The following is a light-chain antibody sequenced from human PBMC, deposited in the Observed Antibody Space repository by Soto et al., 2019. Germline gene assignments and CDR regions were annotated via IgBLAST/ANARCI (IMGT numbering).Light chain of an antibody. CDR2: KAS. Sequence: DIQMTQSPSTLSASVGDRVTITCRASQSIKNWLAWYQQKPGEAPKLLIYKASTLESGVPSRFSGSGSGTEFTLTISCLQPDDVATYSCQQYSSYSQFTFGPGTKVDIK. CDR3: QQYSSYSQFT. J-gene: IGKJ3*01. CDR1: QSIKNW. V-gene: IGKV1-5*03.